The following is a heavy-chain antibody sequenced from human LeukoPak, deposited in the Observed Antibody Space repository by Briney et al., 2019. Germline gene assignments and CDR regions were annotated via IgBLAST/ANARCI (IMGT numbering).Heavy chain of an antibody. CDR2: IYYSGST. D-gene: IGHD6-13*01. CDR1: GGSFSSGSYY. V-gene: IGHV4-39*01. Sequence: SETLSLTCTVSGGSFSSGSYYWSWIRQPPGKGLEWIGYIYYSGSTYYNPSLKSRVTISVDTSKNQFSLKLSSVTAADTAVYYCARHQYSGTVDYWGQGTLVTVSS. CDR3: ARHQYSGTVDY. J-gene: IGHJ4*02.